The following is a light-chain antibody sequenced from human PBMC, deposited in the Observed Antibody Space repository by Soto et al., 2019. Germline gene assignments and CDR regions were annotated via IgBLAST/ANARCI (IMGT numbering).Light chain of an antibody. CDR2: KAS. CDR3: EHCKTAPWT. J-gene: IGKJ1*01. V-gene: IGKV1-5*03. Sequence: CAAEGKSVDLSCRASQSISSWLAWYQQKPGKAPKLLINKASSLESGVPSRFSGSGSATEFTVIISRLHREASAPNYGEHCKTAPWTFGQGTKVDIK. CDR1: QSISSW.